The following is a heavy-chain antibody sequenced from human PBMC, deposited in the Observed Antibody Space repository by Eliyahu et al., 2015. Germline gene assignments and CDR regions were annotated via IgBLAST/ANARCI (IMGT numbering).Heavy chain of an antibody. CDR2: IKSKGDGGTT. CDR1: GFTFINAW. D-gene: IGHD6-13*01. Sequence: EVQLVESGGGLVQPGGSLRLSCAASGFTFINAWMSWVRQXPGKGLEWVGRIKSKGDGGTTDYAAPVKGRFSISRDDSKTTLYLQMNSLKTEDTAVYYCANIAGLMVRGQYYYYMDVWGKGTTVTVSS. CDR3: ANIAGLMVRGQYYYYMDV. V-gene: IGHV3-15*01. J-gene: IGHJ6*03.